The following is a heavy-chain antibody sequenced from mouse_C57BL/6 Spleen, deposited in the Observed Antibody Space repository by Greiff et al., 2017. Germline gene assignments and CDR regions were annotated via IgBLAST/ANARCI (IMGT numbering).Heavy chain of an antibody. Sequence: QVQLQQSGAELVRPGASVKLSCKASGYTFTDYYINWVKQRPGQGLEWIARIYPGSGNTYYNEKFKGKATLTAEKSSSTAYMQLSSLTSEDSAVYFCARSIYYGNYDLAYWGQGTLVTVSA. V-gene: IGHV1-76*01. CDR3: ARSIYYGNYDLAY. D-gene: IGHD2-1*01. CDR2: IYPGSGNT. CDR1: GYTFTDYY. J-gene: IGHJ3*01.